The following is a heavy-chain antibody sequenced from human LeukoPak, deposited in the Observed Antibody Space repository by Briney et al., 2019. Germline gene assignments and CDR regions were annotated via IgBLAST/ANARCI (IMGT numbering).Heavy chain of an antibody. J-gene: IGHJ4*02. D-gene: IGHD3-22*01. CDR2: IYYSGST. V-gene: IGHV4-61*01. CDR3: ARISGGYYDRAFDY. Sequence: ASETLSLTCTVSGASVISDSYYWSWIRQPPGKGLEWIGYIYYSGSTNYNPSLRSRVTISVDASKNQFSLRLSSVTAADTAVYYCARISGGYYDRAFDYWGQGTPVTVSS. CDR1: GASVISDSYY.